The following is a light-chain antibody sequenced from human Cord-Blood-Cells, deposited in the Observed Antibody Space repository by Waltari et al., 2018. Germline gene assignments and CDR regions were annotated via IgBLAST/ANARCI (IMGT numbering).Light chain of an antibody. CDR3: QQYNNWPWT. CDR2: GAS. Sequence: EIVMTQSPATLSVSPGDIATLSCRASQSVSSNLAWYQQKPGQAPRLLIYGASTRATGIPARFSGSGSGTEFTLTISSLQSEDFAVYYCQQYNNWPWTFGQGTKVEIK. J-gene: IGKJ1*01. CDR1: QSVSSN. V-gene: IGKV3-15*01.